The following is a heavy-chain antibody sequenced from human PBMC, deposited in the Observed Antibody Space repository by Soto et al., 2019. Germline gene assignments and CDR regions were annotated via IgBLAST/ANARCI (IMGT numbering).Heavy chain of an antibody. CDR2: IYYSGSS. CDR1: GGSISSYY. CDR3: ARDWAAAGPFDY. D-gene: IGHD6-13*01. V-gene: IGHV4-4*08. J-gene: IGHJ4*02. Sequence: SETLSLTCTVSGGSISSYYWSWIRQPPGKGLEWIGSIYYSGSSNYNPSLKSRVTISVDTSKNQFSLKLSSVTAADTAVYYCARDWAAAGPFDYWGQGTLVTVSS.